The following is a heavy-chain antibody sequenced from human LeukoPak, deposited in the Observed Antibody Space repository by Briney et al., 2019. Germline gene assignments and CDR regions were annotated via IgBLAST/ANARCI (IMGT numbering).Heavy chain of an antibody. CDR1: GYTLTELS. CDR3: ARGGELDY. CDR2: INPNSGGT. V-gene: IGHV1-2*02. J-gene: IGHJ4*02. Sequence: ASVKVSCKVSGYTLTELSMHWVRQAPGQGLEWMGWINPNSGGTNYAQKFQGRVTMTRDTSISTAYMELSRLRSDDTAVYYCARGGELDYWGQGTLVTVSS.